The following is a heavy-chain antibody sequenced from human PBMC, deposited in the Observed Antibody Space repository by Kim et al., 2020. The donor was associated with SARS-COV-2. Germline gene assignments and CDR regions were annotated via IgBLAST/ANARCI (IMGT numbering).Heavy chain of an antibody. CDR3: AREQYSGYDSQGSFDY. J-gene: IGHJ4*02. Sequence: GGSLRLSCAASGFTFSSYSMNWVRQAPGKGLEWVSSISSSSSYIYYADSVKGRFTISRDNAKNSLYLQMNSLRAEDTAVYYCAREQYSGYDSQGSFDYWGQGTLVTVSS. D-gene: IGHD5-12*01. CDR1: GFTFSSYS. CDR2: ISSSSSYI. V-gene: IGHV3-21*01.